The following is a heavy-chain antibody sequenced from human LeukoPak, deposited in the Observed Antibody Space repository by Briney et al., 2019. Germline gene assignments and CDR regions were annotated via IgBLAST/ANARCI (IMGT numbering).Heavy chain of an antibody. CDR3: TTVDYGDLTPAASSDY. D-gene: IGHD4-17*01. J-gene: IGHJ4*02. CDR2: NKTKTDGGTT. V-gene: IGHV3-15*01. CDR1: GFSLSKVW. Sequence: KTGGSLRLSCAASGFSLSKVWMSWVRQAPGKGLQWVGHNKTKTDGGTTEYAAPVRGRFTISRDDSEDTLYLQMNSLKTEDTAVYYCTTVDYGDLTPAASSDYWGQGTLVTVSS.